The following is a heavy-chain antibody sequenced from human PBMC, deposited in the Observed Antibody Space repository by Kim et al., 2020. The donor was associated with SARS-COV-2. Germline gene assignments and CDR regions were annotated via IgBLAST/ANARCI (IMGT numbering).Heavy chain of an antibody. V-gene: IGHV3-48*04. D-gene: IGHD3-22*01. CDR1: GFTFSSYS. CDR2: ISSSSSTI. J-gene: IGHJ4*02. Sequence: GGSLRLSCAASGFTFSSYSMNWVRQAPGKGLEWVSYISSSSSTIYYADSVKGRFTISRDNAKNSLYLQMNSLRAEDTAVYYCARDLAGGYYYDSRGYYGDYWGQGTLVTVSS. CDR3: ARDLAGGYYYDSRGYYGDY.